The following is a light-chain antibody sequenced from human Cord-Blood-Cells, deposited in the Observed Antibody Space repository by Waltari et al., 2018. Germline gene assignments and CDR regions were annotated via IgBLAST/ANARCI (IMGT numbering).Light chain of an antibody. V-gene: IGKV1-39*01. CDR1: QSISSY. CDR3: QQSYSTPPKLT. J-gene: IGKJ4*01. Sequence: DRVTITCRASQSISSYLNWHQQKPGKAPKLLIYAASSLQSGVPSRFSGSGSGTDFTLTISSLQPEDFATYYCQQSYSTPPKLTFGGGTKVEIK. CDR2: AAS.